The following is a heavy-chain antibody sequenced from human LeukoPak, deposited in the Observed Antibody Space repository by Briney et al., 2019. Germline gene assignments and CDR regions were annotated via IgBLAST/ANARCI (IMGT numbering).Heavy chain of an antibody. J-gene: IGHJ4*02. V-gene: IGHV4-4*02. CDR1: GGSISSSNW. CDR2: MHLDGET. D-gene: IGHD6-6*01. Sequence: SGTLSLTCAISGGSISSSNWWSWVRQPPKEGLEWIGEMHLDGETHYNPSLKSRLTISIDKSNNQLSLTLTSVTAADMAVYYCATASSKSLPNWGQGALVTVSS. CDR3: ATASSKSLPN.